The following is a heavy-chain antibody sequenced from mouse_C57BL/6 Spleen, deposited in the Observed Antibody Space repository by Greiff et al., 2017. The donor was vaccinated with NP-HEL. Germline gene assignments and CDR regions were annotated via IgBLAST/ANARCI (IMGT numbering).Heavy chain of an antibody. D-gene: IGHD2-3*01. CDR2: IDPSDSET. Sequence: VQLQQSGAELVRPGSSVKLSCKASGYTFTSYWMHWVKQRPIQGLEWIGNIDPSDSETHYNQKFKDKATLTVDKSSSTAYMQLSSLTSEDSAVYYCARSNDGYHWYFDVWGTGTTVTVSS. CDR1: GYTFTSYW. J-gene: IGHJ1*03. V-gene: IGHV1-52*01. CDR3: ARSNDGYHWYFDV.